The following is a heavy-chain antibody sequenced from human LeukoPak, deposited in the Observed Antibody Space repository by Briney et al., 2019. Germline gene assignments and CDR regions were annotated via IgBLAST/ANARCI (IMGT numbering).Heavy chain of an antibody. D-gene: IGHD1-26*01. CDR1: GFTFSSYA. J-gene: IGHJ4*02. Sequence: GGSLRLSCAASGFTFSSYAMSWVRQAPGKGLEWVSLLYSGGRTYYADSVQGRFTISRDNSKNTLYLQMNSLRAEDTAVYYCARNIFVGYSGSFLGIDYWGQGTLVTVSP. CDR3: ARNIFVGYSGSFLGIDY. V-gene: IGHV3-66*01. CDR2: LYSGGRT.